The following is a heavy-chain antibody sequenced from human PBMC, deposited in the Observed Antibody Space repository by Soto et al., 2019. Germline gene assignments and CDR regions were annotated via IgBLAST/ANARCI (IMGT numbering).Heavy chain of an antibody. CDR3: AHGSCTSADCYPNPYLDY. Sequence: QITLKASGPTLGKPTQTLTLTCTFSGFSLSTSAEGVGWIRQPPGKALEWLALIYWDGDERYSPSLKSRLTITNDTSKNQVVLTMTNMDPADTATYSCAHGSCTSADCYPNPYLDYWGQGILVTVSS. J-gene: IGHJ4*02. CDR2: IYWDGDE. D-gene: IGHD2-2*01. V-gene: IGHV2-5*02. CDR1: GFSLSTSAEG.